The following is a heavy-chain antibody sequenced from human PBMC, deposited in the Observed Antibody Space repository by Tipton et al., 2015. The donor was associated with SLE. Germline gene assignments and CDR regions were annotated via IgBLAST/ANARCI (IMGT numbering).Heavy chain of an antibody. V-gene: IGHV4-39*07. Sequence: TLSLTCTVSGGTISSSSYYWGWIRQPPGKGPEWIGEINHSGSTNYNPSLKSRVTISVDTSKNQFSLKLSSVTAADTAVYYCARGRPGFDIWGQGTMFTVSS. CDR1: GGTISSSSYY. J-gene: IGHJ3*02. CDR2: INHSGST. CDR3: ARGRPGFDI.